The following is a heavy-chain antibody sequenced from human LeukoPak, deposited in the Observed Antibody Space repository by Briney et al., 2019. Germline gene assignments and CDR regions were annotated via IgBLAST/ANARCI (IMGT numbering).Heavy chain of an antibody. D-gene: IGHD3-16*01. CDR1: GFTFSSNY. J-gene: IGHJ4*02. CDR2: IYSGGTT. V-gene: IGHV3-66*01. CDR3: ARDGGKAYFDY. Sequence: GGSLRLSCAASGFTFSSNYMSWVRQAPGKGLEGVSVIYSGGTTYYADSVKCIFTISRDNSKNTLYLQMNSLRAEDTAVYYCARDGGKAYFDYWGQGTLVTVSS.